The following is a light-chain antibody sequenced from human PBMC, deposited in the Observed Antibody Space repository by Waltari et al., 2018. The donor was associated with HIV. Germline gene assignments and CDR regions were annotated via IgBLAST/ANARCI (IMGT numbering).Light chain of an antibody. J-gene: IGLJ2*01. CDR3: QVWDNGTEHVV. Sequence: SYVLTQPPSVSVAPGQTARITCGGNNVGSKGVHWYQQKPGQAPVVVVYDDTDRPPGLPERFSGSNSGNTATLTISRVEAGDEADYHCQVWDNGTEHVVFGGGTKLTVL. CDR1: NVGSKG. V-gene: IGLV3-21*02. CDR2: DDT.